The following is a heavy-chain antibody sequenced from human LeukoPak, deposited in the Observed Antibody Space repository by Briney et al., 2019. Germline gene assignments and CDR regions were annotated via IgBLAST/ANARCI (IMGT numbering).Heavy chain of an antibody. J-gene: IGHJ5*02. D-gene: IGHD2-2*01. CDR3: ARDFRYCSSTSCYGSRFDP. CDR2: IYYSGST. Sequence: SETLSLTCTVSGGSVSSGSYYWSWIRQPPGKGLEWIGYIYYSGSTNYNPSLKSRVTISVDTSKNQFSLKLSSVTAADTAVYYCARDFRYCSSTSCYGSRFDPWGQGTLVTVSS. CDR1: GGSVSSGSYY. V-gene: IGHV4-61*01.